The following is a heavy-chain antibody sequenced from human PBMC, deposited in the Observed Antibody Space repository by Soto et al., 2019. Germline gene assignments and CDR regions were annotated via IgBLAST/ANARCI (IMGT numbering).Heavy chain of an antibody. CDR3: ARRHDNNNPFQH. CDR1: GYNFANYW. CDR2: VYPVDSDT. D-gene: IGHD1-1*01. J-gene: IGHJ1*01. V-gene: IGHV5-51*03. Sequence: EVQLVQSGAEVKKPGESLTISCKGSGYNFANYWIGWVRQMPGKGLEWMGIVYPVDSDTKYSPSFRGQVTISADKSSNTAYLQWRSLQASDTAMYYCARRHDNNNPFQHWGQGTLVTVSS.